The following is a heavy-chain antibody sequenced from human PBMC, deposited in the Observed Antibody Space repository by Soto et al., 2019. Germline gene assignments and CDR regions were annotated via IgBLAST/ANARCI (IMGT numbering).Heavy chain of an antibody. V-gene: IGHV1-58*01. CDR2: IVVGSGNT. J-gene: IGHJ4*02. CDR3: AADFFSSGYSD. CDR1: GFTFTSSA. Sequence: SVKVSCKASGFTFTSSAVQWVRQARGQRLEWIGWIVVGSGNTNYAQKFQERVTITRDMSTSTSYMELSSLRSEDTAVYYCAADFFSSGYSDWGQGTLVTVSS. D-gene: IGHD3-22*01.